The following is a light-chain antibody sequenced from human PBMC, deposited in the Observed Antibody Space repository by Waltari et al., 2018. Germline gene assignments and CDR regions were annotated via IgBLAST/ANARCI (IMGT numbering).Light chain of an antibody. CDR1: QSISNN. J-gene: IGKJ4*01. V-gene: IGKV1-39*01. CDR2: ATS. CDR3: QQYYSYPPT. Sequence: DIQMTQSPSSLSASVGDRVTITCRASQSISNNLNWYQQKPGKAPKLLIYATSVLQSGVPSRFSGRGSGTDFTLTISSLQPEDFATYYCQQYYSYPPTFGGGTKVEIK.